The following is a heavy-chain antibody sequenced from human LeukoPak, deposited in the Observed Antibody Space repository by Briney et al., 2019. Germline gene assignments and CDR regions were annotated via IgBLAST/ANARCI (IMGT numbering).Heavy chain of an antibody. J-gene: IGHJ2*01. V-gene: IGHV3-48*04. CDR2: ITSSSSTI. Sequence: GGSLRLSCAASGFTFSSYTMNWVRQAPGKGPEWLSYITSSSSTIYYADSVKGRFTISRDNAKNSLYLQMNSLRAEDTAVYYCARPEYGDSDWYFDLWGRGTLVTVSS. D-gene: IGHD4-17*01. CDR1: GFTFSSYT. CDR3: ARPEYGDSDWYFDL.